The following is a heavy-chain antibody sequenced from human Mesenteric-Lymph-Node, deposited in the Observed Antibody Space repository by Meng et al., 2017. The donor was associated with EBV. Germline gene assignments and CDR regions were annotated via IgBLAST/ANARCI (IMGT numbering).Heavy chain of an antibody. V-gene: IGHV1-2*06. J-gene: IGHJ4*02. CDR3: AREGPATAPFY. CDR1: IPLHRLL. Sequence: QRGASWAGGKTAGSLSEGPLQGLWIPLHRLLYSLGATAPGQGPEWMGRINPNSGDTIYAQKFQGRVTMTRDTSINTAYMDLSGLTSDDTAMYFCAREGPATAPFYWGQGTLVTVSS. D-gene: IGHD6-13*01. CDR2: INPNSGDT.